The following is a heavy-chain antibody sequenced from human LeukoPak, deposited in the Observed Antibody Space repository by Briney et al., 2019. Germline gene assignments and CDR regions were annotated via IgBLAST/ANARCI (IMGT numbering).Heavy chain of an antibody. J-gene: IGHJ4*02. D-gene: IGHD2/OR15-2a*01. V-gene: IGHV3-7*01. CDR1: GFTFSNYW. CDR2: INQDGSEK. CDR3: ARTYRNSDKFCSVY. Sequence: PGGSLRLSCAASGFTFSNYWINWVRQAPGKGLEWVANINQDGSEKYYVDSVKGRFTISRDNAKDSLYLQMSSLRAEDTAVYYCARTYRNSDKFCSVYWGQGTLVTVSS.